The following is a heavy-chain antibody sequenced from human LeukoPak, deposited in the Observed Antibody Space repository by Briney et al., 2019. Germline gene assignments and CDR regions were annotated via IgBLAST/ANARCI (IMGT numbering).Heavy chain of an antibody. Sequence: GASVKVSCKVSGYTLTELSMHWVRQAPGKGLEWVGGFDPEDGETIYAQKFQGRVTMTEDTSTDTAYMELSSLRSEDTAVYYCATAVVVGDAFDIWGQGTMVTVSS. CDR2: FDPEDGET. V-gene: IGHV1-24*01. J-gene: IGHJ3*02. D-gene: IGHD1-26*01. CDR1: GYTLTELS. CDR3: ATAVVVGDAFDI.